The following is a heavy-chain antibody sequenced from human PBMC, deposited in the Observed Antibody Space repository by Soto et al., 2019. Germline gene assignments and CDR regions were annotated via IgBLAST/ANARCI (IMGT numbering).Heavy chain of an antibody. Sequence: SETLSLTCTVSGGSISSYYWSWIRQPPGKGLEWIGYTYYSGSTNYNPSLKSRVTISVDTSKNQFSLKLSSVTAADTAVYYCARDMRTAFDIWGQGTMVTVSS. CDR1: GGSISSYY. J-gene: IGHJ3*02. V-gene: IGHV4-59*01. CDR2: TYYSGST. CDR3: ARDMRTAFDI. D-gene: IGHD2-2*01.